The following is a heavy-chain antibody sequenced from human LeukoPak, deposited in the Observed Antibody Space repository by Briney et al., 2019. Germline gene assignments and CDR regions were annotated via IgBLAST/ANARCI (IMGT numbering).Heavy chain of an antibody. CDR1: GYTFTSYG. D-gene: IGHD6-13*01. V-gene: IGHV1-18*01. Sequence: ASVKVSCKASGYTFTSYGISWVRQAPGQGLEWMGWISAYNGNTNYAQKLQGRVTMTTDTSTSTAYMELRSLRSDDTAVYYCARTGSSWEPRGLFDPWGQGTLSPSPQ. J-gene: IGHJ5*02. CDR2: ISAYNGNT. CDR3: ARTGSSWEPRGLFDP.